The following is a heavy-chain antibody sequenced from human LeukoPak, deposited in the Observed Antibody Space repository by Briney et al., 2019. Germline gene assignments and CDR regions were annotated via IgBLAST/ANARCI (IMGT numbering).Heavy chain of an antibody. J-gene: IGHJ4*02. V-gene: IGHV1-69*13. CDR1: GGTFSSYA. CDR3: ATDPPSGWYRHYFDY. CDR2: IIPIFGTA. D-gene: IGHD6-19*01. Sequence: SVKVSCKASGGTFSSYAISWVRQAPGQGLEWMGGIIPIFGTANYAQKFQGRVTITADESTSTAYMELSSLRAEDTAVYYCATDPPSGWYRHYFDYWGQGTLVTVSS.